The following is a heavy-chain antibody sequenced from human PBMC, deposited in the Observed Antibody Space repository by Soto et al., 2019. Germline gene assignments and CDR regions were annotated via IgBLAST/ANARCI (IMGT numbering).Heavy chain of an antibody. CDR1: GGSISSSSYY. Sequence: SETLSLTCTVSGGSISSSSYYWGWIRQPPGKGLEWIGSIYYSGSTYYNPSLKSRVTISVETSKNQFSLKLTSVTAADTAVYYCAGEEDYYGSGSYYNKYNWFDPWGQGTLVTVSS. J-gene: IGHJ5*02. V-gene: IGHV4-39*07. CDR3: AGEEDYYGSGSYYNKYNWFDP. D-gene: IGHD3-10*01. CDR2: IYYSGST.